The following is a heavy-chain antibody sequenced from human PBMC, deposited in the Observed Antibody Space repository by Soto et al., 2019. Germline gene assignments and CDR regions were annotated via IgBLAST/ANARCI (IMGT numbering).Heavy chain of an antibody. CDR2: ISGSGGST. D-gene: IGHD5-12*01. CDR3: AKDERGSGYDFYYYYYMDV. CDR1: GFTFSSYA. J-gene: IGHJ6*03. Sequence: GGSLRLSCAASGFTFSSYAMSWVRQAPGKGLEWVSAISGSGGSTYYADSVKGRFTISRDNSKNTLYLQMNSLRAEDTAVYYCAKDERGSGYDFYYYYYMDVWGKGTTVTVSS. V-gene: IGHV3-23*01.